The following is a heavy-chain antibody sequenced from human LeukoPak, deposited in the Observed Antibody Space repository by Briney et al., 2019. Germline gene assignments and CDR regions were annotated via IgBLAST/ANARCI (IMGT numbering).Heavy chain of an antibody. D-gene: IGHD3-22*01. V-gene: IGHV4-34*01. CDR1: GESFSGYY. CDR3: ARGKVRIYYDSSGYYSPFDY. Sequence: SETLSLTCAVYGESFSGYYWSWIRQPPGKGLEWIGEINHSGSTNYNPSLKSRVTISVDTSKNQFSLKLSSVTAADTAVYYCARGKVRIYYDSSGYYSPFDYWGQGTLVTVSS. J-gene: IGHJ4*02. CDR2: INHSGST.